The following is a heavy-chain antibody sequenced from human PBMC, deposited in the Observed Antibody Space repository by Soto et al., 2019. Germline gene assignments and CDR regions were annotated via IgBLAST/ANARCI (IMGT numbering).Heavy chain of an antibody. J-gene: IGHJ4*02. CDR2: IIPIFVTS. Sequence: GASVKVSCKASGGSFSSSGISWVRQAPGQGLEWVGGIIPIFVTSHYAQKFQGRVTITADESTNTAYMELSSLTSEDTAVYYCARSLDYHDYTGYSTVGVYFDPWGQGTLVTVSS. CDR1: GGSFSSSG. V-gene: IGHV1-69*13. D-gene: IGHD3-22*01. CDR3: ARSLDYHDYTGYSTVGVYFDP.